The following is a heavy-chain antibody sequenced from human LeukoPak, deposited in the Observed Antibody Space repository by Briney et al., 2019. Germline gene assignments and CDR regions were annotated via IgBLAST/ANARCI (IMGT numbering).Heavy chain of an antibody. D-gene: IGHD2-2*01. CDR1: GFTFDDYG. CDR2: ISSSGSTI. J-gene: IGHJ4*02. CDR3: ARRYCSSTSCTLDY. Sequence: GGSLRLSFAASGFTFDDYGMNWVRQAPGKGLEWVSYISSSGSTIYYADSVKGRFTISRDNAKNSLYLQMNSLRAEDTAVYYCARRYCSSTSCTLDYWGQGTLVTVSS. V-gene: IGHV3-48*03.